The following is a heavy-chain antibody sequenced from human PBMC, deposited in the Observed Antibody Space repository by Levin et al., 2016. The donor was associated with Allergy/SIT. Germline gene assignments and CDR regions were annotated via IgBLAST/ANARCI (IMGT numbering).Heavy chain of an antibody. CDR3: AREWDRDFSSIFYDY. D-gene: IGHD3-3*01. Sequence: SETLSLTCTVSGASISTYYWSWIRQPPGKGLEWIGYLYYIGSTNYNPSLKSRVTIPVDTSKNQFSLKLTSVTAADTAVYYCAREWDRDFSSIFYDYWGQGTLVTVSS. CDR1: GASISTYY. J-gene: IGHJ4*02. CDR2: LYYIGST. V-gene: IGHV4-59*12.